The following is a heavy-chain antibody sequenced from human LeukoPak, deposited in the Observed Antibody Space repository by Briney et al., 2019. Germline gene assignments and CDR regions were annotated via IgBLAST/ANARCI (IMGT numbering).Heavy chain of an antibody. D-gene: IGHD3-22*01. CDR2: IYPGDSDT. CDR1: GYSFTSYW. CDR3: ARHPPNYYDSSGYLTGFDY. V-gene: IGHV5-51*01. Sequence: GESLKISCKGSGYSFTSYWSGWVRQMPGKGLEWMGIIYPGDSDTRYSPSFQGQVTISADKSISTAYLQWSSLKASDTAMYYCARHPPNYYDSSGYLTGFDYWGQGTLVTVSS. J-gene: IGHJ4*02.